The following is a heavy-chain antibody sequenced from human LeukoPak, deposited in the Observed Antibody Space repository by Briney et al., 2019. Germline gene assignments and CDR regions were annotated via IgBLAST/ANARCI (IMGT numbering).Heavy chain of an antibody. CDR1: GFIFSSYA. CDR3: AKMRGQYYHSYYMDA. Sequence: GGSLRLSCAASGFIFSSYAMSWVRQAPGKGLEWVSYGGSGGRTYYADSVKGRFTVSRDNSKSTLYLQMNSLTAEDTAVYYCAKMRGQYYHSYYMDAWGKGTTVTVSS. J-gene: IGHJ6*03. CDR2: GGSGGRT. V-gene: IGHV3-23*01.